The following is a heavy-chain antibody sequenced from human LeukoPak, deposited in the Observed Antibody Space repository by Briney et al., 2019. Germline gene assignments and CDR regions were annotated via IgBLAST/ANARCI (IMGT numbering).Heavy chain of an antibody. Sequence: GGSLRLSYAASGFTLSSYAMSWVGQAPRKGLEWVSGISGSGGCTYYADSVKGRFTITRDNTKNTVYLQMNSLTADDTAVYYCAKSTVGYSSGRYPGWPADCWGQGTLVTVSS. CDR2: ISGSGGCT. CDR1: GFTLSSYA. CDR3: AKSTVGYSSGRYPGWPADC. V-gene: IGHV3-23*01. J-gene: IGHJ4*02. D-gene: IGHD6-19*01.